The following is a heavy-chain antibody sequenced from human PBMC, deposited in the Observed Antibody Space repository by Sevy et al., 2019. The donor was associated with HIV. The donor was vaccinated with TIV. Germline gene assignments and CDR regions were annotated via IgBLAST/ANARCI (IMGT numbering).Heavy chain of an antibody. CDR2: ISGSGGST. CDR1: GFTFSSYA. J-gene: IGHJ3*02. CDR3: AGSYYYDSSGLRGAFDI. Sequence: GGSLRLSCAASGFTFSSYAMSWVRQAPGKGLEWVSAISGSGGSTYYADSVKGRFTIPRDNSKNTLYLQMNSLRAEDTAVYYCAGSYYYDSSGLRGAFDIWGQGTMVTVSS. V-gene: IGHV3-23*01. D-gene: IGHD3-22*01.